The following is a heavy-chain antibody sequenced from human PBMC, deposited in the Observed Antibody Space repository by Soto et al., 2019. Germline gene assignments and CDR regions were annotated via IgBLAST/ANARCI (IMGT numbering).Heavy chain of an antibody. Sequence: QVQLVESGGGLVKPGGSLRLSCAASGFSFSDYYMCWMRQGPGKGLEWVSYISSSGTTIYYADSLKGRFTISRDNAKNLLYLQMNSLRAEDTALYYCARAGRNGALWGQGTLVTVSS. CDR1: GFSFSDYY. V-gene: IGHV3-11*01. CDR2: ISSSGTTI. J-gene: IGHJ4*02. D-gene: IGHD3-10*01. CDR3: ARAGRNGAL.